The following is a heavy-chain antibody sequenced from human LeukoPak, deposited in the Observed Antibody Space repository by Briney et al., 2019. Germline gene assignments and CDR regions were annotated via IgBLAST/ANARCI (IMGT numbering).Heavy chain of an antibody. CDR2: INPNSGGT. V-gene: IGHV1-2*02. CDR1: GYTFTGYY. D-gene: IGHD3-9*01. J-gene: IGHJ4*02. CDR3: ATIQYYDILTGYYFDY. Sequence: ASVKVSCKASGYTFTGYYMHWVRQAPGQGLEWMGWINPNSGGTNYAQKFQGRVTMTRDTSISTAYMELSRLRSDDTAVYYCATIQYYDILTGYYFDYWGQGTLVTVSS.